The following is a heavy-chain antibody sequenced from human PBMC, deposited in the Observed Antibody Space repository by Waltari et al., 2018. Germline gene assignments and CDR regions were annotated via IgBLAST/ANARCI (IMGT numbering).Heavy chain of an antibody. CDR1: GYSISSGYY. CDR3: ARLLNGAFDF. D-gene: IGHD2-8*01. Sequence: QVQLQESGPGLEKPSETLSLTCAVSGYSISSGYYWGWIRQPPGKGLEWIGRIYHSGSTYYNPALKSRVTISVDTYKNQFSLKLSSVTAADTAVYYCARLLNGAFDFWGQGTMVTVSS. J-gene: IGHJ3*01. V-gene: IGHV4-38-2*01. CDR2: IYHSGST.